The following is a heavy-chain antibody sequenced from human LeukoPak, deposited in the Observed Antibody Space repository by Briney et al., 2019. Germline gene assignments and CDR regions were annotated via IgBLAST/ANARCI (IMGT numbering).Heavy chain of an antibody. J-gene: IGHJ4*02. D-gene: IGHD6-6*01. CDR2: IYYSGST. V-gene: IGHV4-59*01. Sequence: PSETLSLTCTASGGSISSYYWSWIRQPPGKGLEWIGYIYYSGSTNYNPSLKSRVTMSVDTSKNQFSLKLSTVTAADTAVYYCARSPEYGDYFDYWGQGTLVTVSS. CDR3: ARSPEYGDYFDY. CDR1: GGSISSYY.